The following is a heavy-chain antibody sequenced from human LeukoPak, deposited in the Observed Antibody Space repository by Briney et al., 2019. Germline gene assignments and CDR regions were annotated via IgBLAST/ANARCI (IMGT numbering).Heavy chain of an antibody. CDR3: ARRGILSHTDY. V-gene: IGHV3-23*01. CDR2: IRGGGGST. Sequence: GGSLRLSCAASEFTFNNYAMNWVRQAPGKGLEGASAIRGGGGSTYYADSVKGRFTISIDKSKNTLYLQMNSLRAEDTAVYYCARRGILSHTDYWGQGTLVTASS. CDR1: EFTFNNYA. D-gene: IGHD3-3*01. J-gene: IGHJ4*02.